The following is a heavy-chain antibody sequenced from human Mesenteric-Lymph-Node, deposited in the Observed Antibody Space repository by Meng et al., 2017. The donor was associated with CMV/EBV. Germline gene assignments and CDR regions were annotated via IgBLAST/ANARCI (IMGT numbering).Heavy chain of an antibody. J-gene: IGHJ4*02. CDR3: AHALFGSAYSPDY. D-gene: IGHD3-16*01. CDR1: GFSRNTRGVG. V-gene: IGHV2-5*02. Sequence: SGFSRNTRGVGGAWIRQPPGKALEWLADIYWDGEKRYSPSLKSRLTISKDTSKSQSFLTLTDMDPVDTARYYCAHALFGSAYSPDYWGQGTLVTVSS. CDR2: IYWDGEK.